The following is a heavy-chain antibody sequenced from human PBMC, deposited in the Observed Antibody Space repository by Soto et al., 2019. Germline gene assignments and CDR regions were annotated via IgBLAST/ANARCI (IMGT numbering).Heavy chain of an antibody. Sequence: PGGSLRLSCAASGFTFSSYGMHWVRQAPGKGLEWVAVISYDGSNKYYADSVKGRFTISRDNSKNTLYLQMNSLRAEDTAVYYCAKPAGLVRFYDSSGSNDAFDIWGQGTMVTVSS. CDR3: AKPAGLVRFYDSSGSNDAFDI. CDR2: ISYDGSNK. D-gene: IGHD3-22*01. CDR1: GFTFSSYG. J-gene: IGHJ3*02. V-gene: IGHV3-30*18.